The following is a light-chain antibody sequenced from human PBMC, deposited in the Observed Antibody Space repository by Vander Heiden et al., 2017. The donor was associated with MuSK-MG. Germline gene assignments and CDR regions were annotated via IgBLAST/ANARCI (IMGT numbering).Light chain of an antibody. V-gene: IGKV4-1*01. CDR2: WAS. CDR3: QQSRA. J-gene: IGKJ1*01. CDR1: QSVLYSSNNKNY. Sequence: IVITQSPYSLAVSLGERATINCKSSQSVLYSSNNKNYLAGDQQKPGQPTKLLIYWASNRESGVNDRFSGSGSGTDFTRTSSSMQAEDVAGDDGQQSRAFGQGTKVEIK.